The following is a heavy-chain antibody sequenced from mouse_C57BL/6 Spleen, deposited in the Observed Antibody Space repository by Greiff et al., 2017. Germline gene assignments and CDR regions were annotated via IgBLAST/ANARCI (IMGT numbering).Heavy chain of an antibody. Sequence: QVQLQQSGAELVMPGASVKLSCKASGYTFTSYWMHWVKQRPGQGLEWIGEIDPSDSYTNYNQKFKGKSTLTVDKSSSTAYMQLSSLTSEDSAVYYCARSGDGYSPAWFAYWGQGTLVTVSA. CDR3: ARSGDGYSPAWFAY. CDR1: GYTFTSYW. D-gene: IGHD2-3*01. CDR2: IDPSDSYT. J-gene: IGHJ3*01. V-gene: IGHV1-69*01.